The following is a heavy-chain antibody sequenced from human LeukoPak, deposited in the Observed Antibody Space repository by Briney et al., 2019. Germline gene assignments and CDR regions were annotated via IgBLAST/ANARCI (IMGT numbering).Heavy chain of an antibody. CDR2: TYYSRNT. CDR3: ARHEEEDGYNAKTFDY. Sequence: SETLSLTCTVSGDSISSSGNFWGWVRQPPGRGLEWIASTYYSRNTYYNPSLKSRVTISVDTSKNQFSLKLSPVTAADTAVYYCARHEEEDGYNAKTFDYWGQGTLVTVSS. D-gene: IGHD5-24*01. V-gene: IGHV4-39*01. J-gene: IGHJ4*02. CDR1: GDSISSSGNF.